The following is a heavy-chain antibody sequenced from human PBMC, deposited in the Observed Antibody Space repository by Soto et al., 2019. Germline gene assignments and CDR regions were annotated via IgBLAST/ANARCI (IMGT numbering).Heavy chain of an antibody. D-gene: IGHD3-22*01. J-gene: IGHJ4*02. CDR2: IYYSGST. V-gene: IGHV4-31*03. CDR1: GGSISSGGYY. Sequence: SETLSLTCTVSGGSISSGGYYWNWIRQHPGKGLEWIGYIYYSGSTYYNPSLKSRVTISVDTSKNQFSLKLSSVTAADTAVYYCARRDYYDSSGYYYFDYWGQGTLVTVSS. CDR3: ARRDYYDSSGYYYFDY.